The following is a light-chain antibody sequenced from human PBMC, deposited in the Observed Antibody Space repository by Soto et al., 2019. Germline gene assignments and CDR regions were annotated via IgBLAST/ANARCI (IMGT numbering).Light chain of an antibody. CDR3: LQYSSFPWT. CDR1: QGITSN. J-gene: IGKJ1*01. Sequence: DIQMTQSPSSLSASVGDRVTITCRASQGITSNLGWYQQRPEKAPKRLIYDASSLQSGVPSRFSGSGSGAEFTLTISSLQPEDFAIYYCLQYSSFPWTFGQGTKVEI. V-gene: IGKV1-17*01. CDR2: DAS.